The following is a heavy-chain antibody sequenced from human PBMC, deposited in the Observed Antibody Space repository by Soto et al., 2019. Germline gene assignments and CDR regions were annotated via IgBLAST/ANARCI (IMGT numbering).Heavy chain of an antibody. CDR3: ATSLMITFGGVIVIKRYYGMDV. CDR2: INAGNGNT. Sequence: GASVKVSCKASGYTFTSYAMHWVRQAPGQRLEWMGWINAGNGNTKYSQKFQGRVTITRDTSASTAYMELSSLRSEDTAVYYCATSLMITFGGVIVIKRYYGMDVWGQGTTVTVSS. D-gene: IGHD3-16*02. CDR1: GYTFTSYA. J-gene: IGHJ6*02. V-gene: IGHV1-3*01.